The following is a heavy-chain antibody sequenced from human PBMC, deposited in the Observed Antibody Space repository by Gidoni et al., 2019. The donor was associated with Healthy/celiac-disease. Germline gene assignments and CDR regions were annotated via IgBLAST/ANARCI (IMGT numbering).Heavy chain of an antibody. J-gene: IGHJ4*02. Sequence: QVQLVESGGGVVQPGRSLRLSCAASGFTFSSYAMHWVRQAPGKGLEWVAVISYDGSNKYYADSVKGRLTISRDNSKNTLYLQMNSLRAEDTAVYYCARGYDYIWGSLFTGPFDYWGQGTLVTVSS. CDR3: ARGYDYIWGSLFTGPFDY. CDR1: GFTFSSYA. V-gene: IGHV3-30-3*01. CDR2: ISYDGSNK. D-gene: IGHD3-16*01.